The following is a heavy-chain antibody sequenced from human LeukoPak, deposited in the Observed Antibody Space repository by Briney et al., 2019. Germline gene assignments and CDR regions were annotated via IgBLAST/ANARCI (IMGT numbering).Heavy chain of an antibody. J-gene: IGHJ5*02. CDR1: GYTFTSYG. V-gene: IGHV1-18*01. CDR3: ARDGTRAYNWFDP. CDR2: ISAYNGNT. Sequence: ASVKVSCKASGYTFTSYGISWVRQAPGQGLKWMGWISAYNGNTNQAQKFQGRVTMTTDTSTSTAYMELRSLRSDDTAVYYCARDGTRAYNWFDPWGQGILVTVSS. D-gene: IGHD1-26*01.